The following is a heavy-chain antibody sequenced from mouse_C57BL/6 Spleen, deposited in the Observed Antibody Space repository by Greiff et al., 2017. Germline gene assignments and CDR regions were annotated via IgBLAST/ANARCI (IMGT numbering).Heavy chain of an antibody. CDR2: IDPSDSET. CDR1: GYTFTSYW. V-gene: IGHV1-52*01. D-gene: IGHD1-1*01. CDR3: ARSGFITTEWVFDY. Sequence: QVQLQQPGAELVRPGSSVKLSCKASGYTFTSYWMHWVKQRPIQGLEWIGNIDPSDSETHYNQKFKDKATLTVDKSSSTAYMQLSSLTSEDSAVYYCARSGFITTEWVFDYWGQGTTLTVSS. J-gene: IGHJ2*01.